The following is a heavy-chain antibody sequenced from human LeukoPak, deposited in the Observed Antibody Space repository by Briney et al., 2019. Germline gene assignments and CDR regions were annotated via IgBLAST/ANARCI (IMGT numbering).Heavy chain of an antibody. CDR1: GGSISSSSYY. D-gene: IGHD2-15*01. CDR3: ARSGGSISTPIDY. Sequence: PSETLSLTCTVSGGSISSSSYYWGWIRQPPGKGLEWIGSIYYSGSTYSNPSLKSRVTIFVDTSKNQFSLKLSSVTAADTAVYYCARSGGSISTPIDYWGQGTLVTVSS. CDR2: IYYSGST. J-gene: IGHJ4*02. V-gene: IGHV4-39*01.